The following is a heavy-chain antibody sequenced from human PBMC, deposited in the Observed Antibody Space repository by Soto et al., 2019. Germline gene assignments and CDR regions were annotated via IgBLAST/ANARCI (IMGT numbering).Heavy chain of an antibody. CDR3: ARDKLGGGFDY. Sequence: VQLVESGGGLVQPGGSLRLSCVASGFSFSDRFMDWVRQAPGKGLQWVGRTRNKANSYTTEYAASVKGRFTVSRDDSKNSVYLQMNSLKTEDTAVYYCARDKLGGGFDYWGQGTLVTVSS. CDR1: GFSFSDRF. V-gene: IGHV3-72*01. J-gene: IGHJ4*02. CDR2: TRNKANSYTT. D-gene: IGHD1-26*01.